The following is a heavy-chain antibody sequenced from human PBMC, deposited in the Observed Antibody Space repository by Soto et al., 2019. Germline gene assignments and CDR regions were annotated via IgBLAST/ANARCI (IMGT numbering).Heavy chain of an antibody. CDR1: GYSFTGYW. CDR2: IYPGDSDT. V-gene: IGHV5-51*01. D-gene: IGHD6-19*01. J-gene: IGHJ4*02. Sequence: GESLKISCKGIGYSFTGYWTGWVRQKPGKGLEWMGIIYPGDSDTRYSPSFQGQVTISADKSISTAYLQWSSLKASDTAIYFCARRRASAGFSYFDNWGQGTLVPVSP. CDR3: ARRRASAGFSYFDN.